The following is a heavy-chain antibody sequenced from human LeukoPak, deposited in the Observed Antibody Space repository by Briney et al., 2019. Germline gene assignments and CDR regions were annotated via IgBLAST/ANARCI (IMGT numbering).Heavy chain of an antibody. J-gene: IGHJ4*02. CDR2: IYTSGST. Sequence: PSETLSLTCTVSGGSISSYYWSWIRQPAGKGLEWIGRIYTSGSTNYNPSLKSRVTISVDTSKNQFSLKLSSVTAADTAVYYCARDRGITMVRDTMFDYWGQGTLVTVSS. CDR3: ARDRGITMVRDTMFDY. CDR1: GGSISSYY. V-gene: IGHV4-4*07. D-gene: IGHD3-10*01.